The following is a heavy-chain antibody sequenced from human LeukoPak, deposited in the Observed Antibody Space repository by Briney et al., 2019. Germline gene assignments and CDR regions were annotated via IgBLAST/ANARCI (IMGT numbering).Heavy chain of an antibody. V-gene: IGHV5-51*01. J-gene: IGHJ6*03. Sequence: GESLKISCKGSGYSFTSYWIGWVRQMPGKGLEWMGIIYPGDSDTRYSPSFQGQVTISADKSISTAYLQWSSLKASDTAMYYCARHVRAGAAAGGRDYYYYMDVWGKGTTVTVSS. CDR2: IYPGDSDT. D-gene: IGHD6-25*01. CDR1: GYSFTSYW. CDR3: ARHVRAGAAAGGRDYYYYMDV.